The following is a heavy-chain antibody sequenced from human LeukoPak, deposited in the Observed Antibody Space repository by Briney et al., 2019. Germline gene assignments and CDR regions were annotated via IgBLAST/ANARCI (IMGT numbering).Heavy chain of an antibody. CDR2: INSDGSST. Sequence: GGSLRLSCAASGFTFSRYWMQWVRQAPGKGLVWVSRINSDGSSTTYADSVKGRFTISRDNAQNTLYLQMISLSAEDTAVYYCARPKYSSGWYPDYWGQGTLVTVSS. J-gene: IGHJ4*02. D-gene: IGHD6-19*01. V-gene: IGHV3-74*01. CDR3: ARPKYSSGWYPDY. CDR1: GFTFSRYW.